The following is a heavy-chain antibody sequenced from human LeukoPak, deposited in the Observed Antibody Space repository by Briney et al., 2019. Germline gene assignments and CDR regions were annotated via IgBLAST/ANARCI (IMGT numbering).Heavy chain of an antibody. J-gene: IGHJ5*02. CDR3: ARVLVAGSWYRGHNWFDP. Sequence: SETLSLTCTVSGGSISSYYWSWIRQPPGKGLEWIGYIYYSGSTNYNPSLKSRVTISVDTSKNQFSLKLSSVTAADTAVYYCARVLVAGSWYRGHNWFDPWAREPWSPSPQ. CDR2: IYYSGST. V-gene: IGHV4-59*01. D-gene: IGHD6-13*01. CDR1: GGSISSYY.